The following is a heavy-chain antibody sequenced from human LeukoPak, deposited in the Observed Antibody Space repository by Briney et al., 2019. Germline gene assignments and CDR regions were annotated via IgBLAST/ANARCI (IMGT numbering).Heavy chain of an antibody. V-gene: IGHV4-34*01. Sequence: SETLSLTCGVYGGSFSDYFWTWIRQPPGKGLEWIGEIERGGSTVYSPTLKSRVTMSLDTSKIQFSLRLTSVTAADTAVYFCARGGLAGSSWSWFDPWGQGTLVTVSP. D-gene: IGHD6-13*01. CDR3: ARGGLAGSSWSWFDP. CDR2: IERGGST. CDR1: GGSFSDYF. J-gene: IGHJ5*02.